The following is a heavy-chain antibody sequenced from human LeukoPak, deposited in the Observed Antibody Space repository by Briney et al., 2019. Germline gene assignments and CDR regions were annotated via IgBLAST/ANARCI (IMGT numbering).Heavy chain of an antibody. CDR2: IYYSGST. J-gene: IGHJ2*01. Sequence: SGTLSLTCTVSGGSISSYYWSWIRQPPGKGLEWIGYIYYSGSTNYNPSLKSRVTISVDTSKNQFSLKLSSVTAADTAVYYCARARVPVYWYFDVWGRGTLVTVSS. CDR1: GGSISSYY. V-gene: IGHV4-59*01. CDR3: ARARVPVYWYFDV.